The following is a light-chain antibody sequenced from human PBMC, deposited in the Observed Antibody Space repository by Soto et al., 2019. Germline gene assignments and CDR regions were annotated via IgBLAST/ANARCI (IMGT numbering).Light chain of an antibody. Sequence: DIQLTQSPSFLSASVGDRATMPVRASQDIKSYLAWYQQKPGKAPKLLIYPASTLQSGVPSRFSGSGSGTEFTLTISSLQPEDFATYHCQQVNICPITFGQGTRLEIK. CDR2: PAS. CDR3: QQVNICPIT. J-gene: IGKJ5*01. CDR1: QDIKSY. V-gene: IGKV1-9*01.